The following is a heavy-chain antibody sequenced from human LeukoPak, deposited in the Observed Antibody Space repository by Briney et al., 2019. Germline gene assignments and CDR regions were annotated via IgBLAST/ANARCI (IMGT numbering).Heavy chain of an antibody. Sequence: GGSLRLSCAASGFSVSSFCMSWVRQAPGKGLEWVSVIYSGGSTDYTDSVKGRFTISRDNSENTLYLQMNSLRAEDTAAYYCARDLGHGSGTYYHDYWGQGTLVTVSS. CDR3: ARDLGHGSGTYYHDY. V-gene: IGHV3-53*01. D-gene: IGHD3-10*01. J-gene: IGHJ4*02. CDR2: IYSGGST. CDR1: GFSVSSFC.